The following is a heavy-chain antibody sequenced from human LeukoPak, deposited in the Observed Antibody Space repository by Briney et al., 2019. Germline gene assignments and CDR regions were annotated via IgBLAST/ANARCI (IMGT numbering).Heavy chain of an antibody. CDR1: GGTFSSYA. CDR2: IIPIFGTT. CDR3: ARDLQVGNGDC. D-gene: IGHD1-26*01. V-gene: IGHV1-69*13. J-gene: IGHJ4*02. Sequence: SVKVSCKASGGTFSSYAISWVRRAPGQGLEWMGGIIPIFGTTNYAQKFRGRVTITADESTSTAYMELSSLRSEDTAVYYCARDLQVGNGDCWGQGTLVTVSS.